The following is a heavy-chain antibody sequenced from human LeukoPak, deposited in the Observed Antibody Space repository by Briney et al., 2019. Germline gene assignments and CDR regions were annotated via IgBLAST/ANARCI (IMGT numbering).Heavy chain of an antibody. CDR3: ARDPTNTSGRYAYFDY. CDR2: ISAYHGDT. D-gene: IGHD6-19*01. Sequence: ASVKVSCKASGYTFTHHGITWVRQAPGQGLEWMGWISAYHGDTHYAQNFQGRVTLTTDTSTTTAYMELRSLRSDDTAVYYCARDPTNTSGRYAYFDYWGQGTLVTVSS. V-gene: IGHV1-18*01. CDR1: GYTFTHHG. J-gene: IGHJ4*02.